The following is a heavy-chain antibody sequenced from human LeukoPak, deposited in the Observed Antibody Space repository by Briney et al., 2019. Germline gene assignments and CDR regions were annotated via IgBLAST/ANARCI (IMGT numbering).Heavy chain of an antibody. CDR3: ARFYYGSGGYPDY. J-gene: IGHJ4*02. CDR2: AYPGDSDA. CDR1: GYSFTNYW. Sequence: GESLKIPCKGSGYSFTNYWIAWVRQMPGKGLEWMGIAYPGDSDAKYSPSFQGQVLISADKSISTASLQWFSLKASDTAMYYCARFYYGSGGYPDYWGQGTLVTVSS. D-gene: IGHD3-10*01. V-gene: IGHV5-51*03.